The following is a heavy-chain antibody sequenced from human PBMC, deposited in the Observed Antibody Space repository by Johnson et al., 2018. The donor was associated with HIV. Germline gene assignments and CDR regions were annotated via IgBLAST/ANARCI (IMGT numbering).Heavy chain of an antibody. Sequence: VQLVESGGALIQPGGSLRLSCAASGFRVGSNYMSWVRQAPGKGREWVSVIYSGGSTYYADSVKGRFTISRDNSKNTLYLQMNSLRAEDTAMYYCATTFCTSCSVGKFGTFDIWGQGTMVTVSS. J-gene: IGHJ3*02. CDR1: GFRVGSNY. CDR3: ATTFCTSCSVGKFGTFDI. V-gene: IGHV3-53*01. CDR2: IYSGGST. D-gene: IGHD2-2*01.